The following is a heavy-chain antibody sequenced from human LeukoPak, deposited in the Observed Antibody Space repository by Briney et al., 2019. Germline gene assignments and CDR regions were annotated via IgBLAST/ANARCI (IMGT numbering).Heavy chain of an antibody. V-gene: IGHV4-34*01. CDR2: GDHTGGT. D-gene: IGHD1-7*01. Sequence: SETLSLTCAVYGGSFTGYYWSWIRQPPGKGLEWIGEGDHTGGTKYNPSLKSRVTISVDTSKNQFSLKLSSVTAADTAVYYCARGDNWNYGGHAFDIWGQGTMVTVSS. J-gene: IGHJ3*02. CDR3: ARGDNWNYGGHAFDI. CDR1: GGSFTGYY.